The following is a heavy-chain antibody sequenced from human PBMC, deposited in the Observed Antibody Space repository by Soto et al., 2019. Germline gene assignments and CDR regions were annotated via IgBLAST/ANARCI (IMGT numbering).Heavy chain of an antibody. V-gene: IGHV4-59*08. Sequence: QVQLQESGPGLVKPSETLSLTCTVSGGSISSYYWSWIRQPPGKGLEWIGYIYYSGSTNYNPSLESGITTSVDTSKNQFSLKLSSVTAADAAVYYCGRRYGGTLGYWGQGTLVTVSS. CDR3: GRRYGGTLGY. CDR1: GGSISSYY. D-gene: IGHD4-17*01. J-gene: IGHJ4*02. CDR2: IYYSGST.